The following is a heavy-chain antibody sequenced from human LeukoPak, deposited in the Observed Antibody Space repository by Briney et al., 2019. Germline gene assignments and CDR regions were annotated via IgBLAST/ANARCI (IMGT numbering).Heavy chain of an antibody. CDR3: ARDSPGYGAYDLG. CDR1: GFPFSSYW. D-gene: IGHD5-12*01. V-gene: IGHV3-7*04. Sequence: GGSLRLSCAASGFPFSSYWMSWVRQTLGKGLEWVANIKEDGSEKYYVDSVKGRFTISRDNAKNSLYLQMNSLRAEDTAVYYCARDSPGYGAYDLGWGQGTLVTVSS. CDR2: IKEDGSEK. J-gene: IGHJ4*02.